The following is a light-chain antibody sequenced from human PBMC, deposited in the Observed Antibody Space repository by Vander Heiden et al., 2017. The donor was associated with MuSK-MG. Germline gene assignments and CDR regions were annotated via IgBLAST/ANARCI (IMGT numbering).Light chain of an antibody. J-gene: IGLJ2*01. CDR2: EVS. CDR3: CSNAGDGTVI. V-gene: IGLV2-23*02. Sequence: QSALTQPASVSESPGQSITISCTGTNNDVGGYNFVSWCQQHPGKAPKLMIYEVSKWPSGVSNRFSGSKSGSTASLTISGLQAEDEADYYCCSNAGDGTVIFGGGTKLTVL. CDR1: NNDVGGYNF.